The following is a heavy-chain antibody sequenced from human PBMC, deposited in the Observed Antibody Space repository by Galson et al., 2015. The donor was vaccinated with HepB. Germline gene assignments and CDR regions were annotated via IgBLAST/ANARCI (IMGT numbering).Heavy chain of an antibody. D-gene: IGHD3-22*01. V-gene: IGHV1-2*02. CDR3: APYDSSGTYAFDI. Sequence: SVKVSCKASGYTFTGYYMHWVRQAPGQGLEWMGWINPNSGGTNYAQKFQGRVTMTRDTSISTAYMELSRLRSDDTAVYYCAPYDSSGTYAFDIWGQGTMVTVSS. J-gene: IGHJ3*02. CDR2: INPNSGGT. CDR1: GYTFTGYY.